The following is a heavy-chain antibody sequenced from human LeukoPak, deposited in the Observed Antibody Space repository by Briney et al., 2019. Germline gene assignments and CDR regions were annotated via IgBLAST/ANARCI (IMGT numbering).Heavy chain of an antibody. CDR3: AKSSEYYYGSGSYYAFFDH. D-gene: IGHD3-10*01. J-gene: IGHJ4*02. CDR1: GFTFSSYA. Sequence: GGSLRLSCAASGFTFSSYAMSWVRQAPGKGLEWVSAISGSGGSTYYADSVKGRFTISRDNSKNTLYLQMNSLRAEDTAVYYCAKSSEYYYGSGSYYAFFDHWGQGTLVTVSS. V-gene: IGHV3-23*01. CDR2: ISGSGGST.